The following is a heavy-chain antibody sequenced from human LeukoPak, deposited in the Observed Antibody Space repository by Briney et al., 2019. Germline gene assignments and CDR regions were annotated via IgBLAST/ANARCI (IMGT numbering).Heavy chain of an antibody. Sequence: SVKVSCKASGGTFSSYAISWVRQAPGQGLEWMGRIIPILAIAKYAQKFQGRVTITADKSTSTAYMELSSLRSEDTAMYYCASGHYGDYGQWSSMNYWGQGTLVTVSS. CDR3: ASGHYGDYGQWSSMNY. V-gene: IGHV1-69*04. D-gene: IGHD4-17*01. CDR1: GGTFSSYA. J-gene: IGHJ4*02. CDR2: IIPILAIA.